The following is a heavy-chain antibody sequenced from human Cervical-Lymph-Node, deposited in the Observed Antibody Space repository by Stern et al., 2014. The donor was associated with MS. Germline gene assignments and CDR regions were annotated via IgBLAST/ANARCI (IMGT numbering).Heavy chain of an antibody. D-gene: IGHD3-16*01. Sequence: VQLEESGAEVKKPGASMKVSCKASGYTITTNAITWVRQAPGQGLEWMGWINPYNGNRKYVQKFQGRVTMTTDTSTSTAHMELRSLRSDDTAVYYCARGRYAYFDYWGQGTLVTVSS. CDR2: INPYNGNR. J-gene: IGHJ4*02. CDR3: ARGRYAYFDY. CDR1: GYTITTNA. V-gene: IGHV1-18*01.